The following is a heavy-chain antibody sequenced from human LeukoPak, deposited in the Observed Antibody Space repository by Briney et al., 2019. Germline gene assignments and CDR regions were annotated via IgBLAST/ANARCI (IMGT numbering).Heavy chain of an antibody. D-gene: IGHD2-21*02. CDR3: ARYICGGDCYSAPYGMDV. CDR1: GFPFSGYG. CDR2: IWYDGSNK. J-gene: IGHJ6*02. V-gene: IGHV3-33*01. Sequence: GGSLRLSCAASGFPFSGYGLFWVRQAPGKGLEWVALIWYDGSNKYYADSVKGRFTISRDDSKNTLYLQMSSLRAEDTAVYYCARYICGGDCYSAPYGMDVWGQGTTVTVSS.